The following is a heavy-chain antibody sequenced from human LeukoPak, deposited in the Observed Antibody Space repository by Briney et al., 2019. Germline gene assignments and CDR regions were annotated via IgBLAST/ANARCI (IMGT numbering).Heavy chain of an antibody. CDR2: INPSGGST. V-gene: IGHV1-46*01. D-gene: IGHD3-22*01. CDR1: GYTFTSYY. J-gene: IGHJ4*02. CDR3: ASTGSNYYYDSSGRLSHFDY. Sequence: ASAKVSCKASGYTFTSYYMHWVRQAPGQGLEWMGIINPSGGSTSYAQKFQGRVTMTRDTSTSTVYMELSSLRSEDTAVYYCASTGSNYYYDSSGRLSHFDYWGQGTLVTVSS.